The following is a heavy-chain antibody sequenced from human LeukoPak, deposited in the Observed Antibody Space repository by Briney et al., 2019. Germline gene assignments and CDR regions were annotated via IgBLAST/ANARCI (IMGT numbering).Heavy chain of an antibody. CDR3: ARRNRWELLDF. CDR2: IYYSGNT. CDR1: GGSISSSSYF. D-gene: IGHD1-26*01. Sequence: SETLSLICTVSGGSISSSSYFWGWIRQPPGKGLEWIGSIYYSGNTYYNPSLKSRVTISLDMSKNQFSLKLGSVTAADTAVYYCARRNRWELLDFWGQGTLVTVSS. V-gene: IGHV4-39*01. J-gene: IGHJ4*02.